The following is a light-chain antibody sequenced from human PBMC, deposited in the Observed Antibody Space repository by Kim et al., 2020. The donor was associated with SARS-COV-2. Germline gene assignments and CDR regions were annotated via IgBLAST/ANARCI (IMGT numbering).Light chain of an antibody. V-gene: IGKV3-20*01. CDR3: QQYGSSVRGGT. J-gene: IGKJ2*02. CDR2: GAS. Sequence: PGERATLACRASQSVSSSYLAWYQQKPGQAPRLLIYGASSRATGIPDRFSGSGSGTDFTLTISRLEPEDFAVYYCQQYGSSVRGGTFGQGTKLEIK. CDR1: QSVSSSY.